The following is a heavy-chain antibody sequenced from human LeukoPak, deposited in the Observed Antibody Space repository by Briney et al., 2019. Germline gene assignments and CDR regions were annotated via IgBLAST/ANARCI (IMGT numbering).Heavy chain of an antibody. CDR3: AKRKAGTPRTPYFDY. CDR1: GFTFSSYA. Sequence: PGGSLRLSCAASGFTFSSYAMSWVRQAPGKGLEWVSAISGSGGSTYYADSVKGRFTISRDNSKNTLYLQMSSLRAEDTAVYYCAKRKAGTPRTPYFDYWGQGTLVTVSS. CDR2: ISGSGGST. J-gene: IGHJ4*02. V-gene: IGHV3-23*01. D-gene: IGHD6-19*01.